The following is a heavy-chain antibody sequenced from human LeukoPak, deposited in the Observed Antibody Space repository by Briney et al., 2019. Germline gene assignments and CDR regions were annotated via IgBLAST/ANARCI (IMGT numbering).Heavy chain of an antibody. D-gene: IGHD3-10*01. Sequence: PSETPSLSRTLSSGSLTISSTYSGCIRHPPGNGLEWIGNIYHSGSTYYNPSLKSRVTISVDTSKNQFSLKLSSVTAADTAVYYCARGSSYGVTFDYWGQGTLVTVSS. CDR2: IYHSGST. J-gene: IGHJ4*02. CDR3: ARGSSYGVTFDY. V-gene: IGHV4-39*07. CDR1: SGSLTISSTY.